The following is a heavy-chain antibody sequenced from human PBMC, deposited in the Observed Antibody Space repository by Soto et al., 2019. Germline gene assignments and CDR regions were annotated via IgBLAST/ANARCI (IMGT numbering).Heavy chain of an antibody. V-gene: IGHV3-30*18. D-gene: IGHD1-1*01. J-gene: IGHJ6*03. CDR2: ISYDGSRQ. Sequence: QVQLVESGGGVVQPGRSLRLSCAASGFTFSITGIHWVRQAPGKGLEWVAVISYDGSRQYYADSVKGRFTISRDNSKNTLYLQMNSLRPEDAAIYYCANDRPGPTHHYFFYYMDVWGKGTTVTVSS. CDR1: GFTFSITG. CDR3: ANDRPGPTHHYFFYYMDV.